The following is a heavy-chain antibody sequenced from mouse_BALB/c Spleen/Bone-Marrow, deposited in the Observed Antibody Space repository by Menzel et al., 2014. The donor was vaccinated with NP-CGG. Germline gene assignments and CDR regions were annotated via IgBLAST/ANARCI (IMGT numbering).Heavy chain of an antibody. D-gene: IGHD2-4*01. CDR1: GFSFSNYG. CDR3: ARHAYYDQTEVSFVC. J-gene: IGHJ3*01. Sequence: EVKLVESGGGLVKSGGSLKLSCAASGFSFSNYGMSWLRQTPEKRLEWVATISGDGRYTFYSDSVKGRFTISRDNAKNNLYLQLSGLRSEDTALYYCARHAYYDQTEVSFVCWGQETLVTVSA. CDR2: ISGDGRYT. V-gene: IGHV5-9-2*01.